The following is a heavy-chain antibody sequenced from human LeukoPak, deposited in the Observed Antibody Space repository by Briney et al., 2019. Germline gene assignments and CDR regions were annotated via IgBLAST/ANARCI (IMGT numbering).Heavy chain of an antibody. CDR3: AREVRVVVTAIESGWYFDL. Sequence: ASVKVSCKASGYTFTGYYMHWVRQAPGQGLEWMGWINTNTGNPTYAQGFTGRFVFSLDTSVSTAYLQISSLKAEDTAVYYCAREVRVVVTAIESGWYFDLWGRGTLVTVSS. J-gene: IGHJ2*01. D-gene: IGHD2-21*02. CDR2: INTNTGNP. CDR1: GYTFTGYY. V-gene: IGHV7-4-1*02.